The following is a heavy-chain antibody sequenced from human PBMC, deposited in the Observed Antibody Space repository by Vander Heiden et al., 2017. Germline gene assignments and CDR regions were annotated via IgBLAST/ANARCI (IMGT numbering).Heavy chain of an antibody. V-gene: IGHV3-23*01. CDR3: ANSVELASIRYYYGMDV. Sequence: QLLESGGGLEQPGGPLSPSRAASGFTFSSYAMGVVRTAPGKGLEWFSTISASGGSTYYADSVKGRFTISRDNSKNTLYVQMNSLRAEDTAVYYCANSVELASIRYYYGMDVWGQGTTVTVSS. CDR1: GFTFSSYA. CDR2: ISASGGST. J-gene: IGHJ6*02. D-gene: IGHD5-12*01.